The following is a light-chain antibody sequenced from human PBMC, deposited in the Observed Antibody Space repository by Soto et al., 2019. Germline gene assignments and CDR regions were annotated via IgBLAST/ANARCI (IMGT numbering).Light chain of an antibody. J-gene: IGKJ2*01. V-gene: IGKV3-11*01. CDR2: DAS. Sequence: EIVLTQSPATLSLSPGERATLSCRASQSVSSYLAWYQQKPGQAPRLLNYDASNRATGIPARFSGSGSGTDFTLTISSLEPEDFAVYYCQQRSNWRYTFGQGTKLEIK. CDR3: QQRSNWRYT. CDR1: QSVSSY.